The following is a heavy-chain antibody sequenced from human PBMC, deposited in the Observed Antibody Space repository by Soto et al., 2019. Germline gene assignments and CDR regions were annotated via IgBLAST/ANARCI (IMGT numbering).Heavy chain of an antibody. V-gene: IGHV1-3*01. CDR3: ARDLGGWTDY. Sequence: QVQLVQSGAEVKKPGASVKVSCKASGYTFTSYAMQWVRQAPGQRLEWMGWINAGNGNTKYSQKFXGXVXIXXDTSASTDYMELSSLRSEDTTVYYCARDLGGWTDYWGQGTLVTVSS. CDR2: INAGNGNT. J-gene: IGHJ4*02. CDR1: GYTFTSYA. D-gene: IGHD6-19*01.